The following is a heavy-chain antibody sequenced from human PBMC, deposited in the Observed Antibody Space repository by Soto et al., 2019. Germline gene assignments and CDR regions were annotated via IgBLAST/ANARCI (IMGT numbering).Heavy chain of an antibody. CDR3: ARGGTIRQTTFGLVIVGRFDP. Sequence: QVQLVQSGAEVKKPGASVRVSCTTSGYSLTGYYLHWVRQAPGQGLEWMGRINPKSGDTDYAQKFQGWVTMTTDTSINTAYMDLTRLTSKDTAIYYCARGGTIRQTTFGLVIVGRFDPWGQGTLVTVSS. CDR2: INPKSGDT. J-gene: IGHJ5*02. V-gene: IGHV1-2*04. D-gene: IGHD3-3*01. CDR1: GYSLTGYY.